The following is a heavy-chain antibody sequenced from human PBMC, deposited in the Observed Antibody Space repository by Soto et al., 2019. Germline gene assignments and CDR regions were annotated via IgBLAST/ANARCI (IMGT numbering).Heavy chain of an antibody. CDR1: GDTFSSYA. V-gene: IGHV1-69*13. CDR2: IIPTFGRT. Sequence: ASVKVSCKASGDTFSSYAISWVRQAPGKGLEWMGKIIPTFGRTNYAQKFQGRLTISADDSTSTAYMELSSLLSEDTAVYYCAKDPLSSFAMDVWGQGTTVTVSS. D-gene: IGHD3-10*02. J-gene: IGHJ6*02. CDR3: AKDPLSSFAMDV.